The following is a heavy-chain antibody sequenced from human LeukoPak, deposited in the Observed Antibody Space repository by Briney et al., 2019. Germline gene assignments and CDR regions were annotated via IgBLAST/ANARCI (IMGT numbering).Heavy chain of an antibody. V-gene: IGHV4-59*08. CDR3: ALAPNSNWFDF. CDR2: SHYSGSS. D-gene: IGHD2-8*01. CDR1: GDSISNFY. J-gene: IGHJ5*01. Sequence: SETLSLTCSVSGDSISNFYWTWIRQPPGKGLEWIGNSHYSGSSNYNPSLQSRVTISIDTSRKQFFLKLSSVTAADTAVYYCALAPNSNWFDFWGQGILVTVSS.